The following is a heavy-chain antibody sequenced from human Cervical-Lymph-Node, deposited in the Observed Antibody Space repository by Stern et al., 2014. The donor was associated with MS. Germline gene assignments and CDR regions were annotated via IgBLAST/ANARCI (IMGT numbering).Heavy chain of an antibody. CDR1: GDSISSYF. CDR2: VHYRGST. V-gene: IGHV4-59*07. J-gene: IGHJ4*02. D-gene: IGHD3-10*02. Sequence: VQLVESGPGLVKPSDTLSLICTVTGDSISSYFWGWIRQPPGQGLEWIGNVHYRGSTNYNPSLKSRVAISFDTSKTQFSLSLTSVTAADTAVYFCTRVFGGFADYWGQGTLVTVSS. CDR3: TRVFGGFADY.